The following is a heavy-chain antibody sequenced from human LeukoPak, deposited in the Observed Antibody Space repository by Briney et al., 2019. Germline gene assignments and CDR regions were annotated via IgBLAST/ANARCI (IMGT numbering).Heavy chain of an antibody. V-gene: IGHV3-48*01. J-gene: IGHJ6*03. CDR1: GFTFSSYS. CDR2: VTYNGATM. D-gene: IGHD3-16*02. Sequence: GGSLRLSCAASGFTFSSYSMNWVRQAPGKGLEWISYVTYNGATMYYADSVKGRFTISRDNSKNTLYLQMNSLTAEDTAVFYCAKDGVILAPGVYWYMDVWGRGTTVTVSS. CDR3: AKDGVILAPGVYWYMDV.